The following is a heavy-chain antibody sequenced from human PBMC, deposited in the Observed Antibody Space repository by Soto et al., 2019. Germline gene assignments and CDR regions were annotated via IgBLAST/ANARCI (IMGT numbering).Heavy chain of an antibody. CDR1: GFTFSGYA. Sequence: EVQLLESGGDLVQPGRSLRLSCAASGFTFSGYAMSWVRQAPGKGLEWVSVIHGGGNSAYYADSVKGRFTISRDNSKKLLDLQMSRLRGEGTAVSYGAEYRGRVTAAGHFAYWGQGTLVTVSS. D-gene: IGHD2-21*02. CDR3: AEYRGRVTAAGHFAY. V-gene: IGHV3-23*01. J-gene: IGHJ4*02. CDR2: IHGGGNSA.